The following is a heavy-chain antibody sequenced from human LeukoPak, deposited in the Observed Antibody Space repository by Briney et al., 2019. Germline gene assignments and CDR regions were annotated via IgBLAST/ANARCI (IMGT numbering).Heavy chain of an antibody. CDR3: ARDEEMTSGSGAGYCFEY. D-gene: IGHD3-10*01. Sequence: ASVKVSCKASGYVFTAYYIHWVRRAPGQGLEWVAWINPNTGGTNYAQNFQGRVSLTRDTSISTAYMELRGLRFDDTALYYCARDEEMTSGSGAGYCFEYWGQGTLVTVSS. CDR2: INPNTGGT. CDR1: GYVFTAYY. V-gene: IGHV1-2*02. J-gene: IGHJ4*02.